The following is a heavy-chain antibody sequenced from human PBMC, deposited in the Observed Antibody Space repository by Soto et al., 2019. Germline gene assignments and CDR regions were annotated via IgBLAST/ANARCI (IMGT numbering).Heavy chain of an antibody. CDR1: GDSVSSNSAA. V-gene: IGHV6-1*01. CDR2: RYYRCKWYN. J-gene: IGHJ6*02. Sequence: SQTLSLTCVISGDSVSSNSAAWNWIRQSPSRGLEWLGRRYYRCKWYNDYAVSVKSRITINPDTSKNQFSLQLNSVTPEDTAVYYCARDRLAVAGKTYYYYGMDVWGQGTTVTVSS. D-gene: IGHD6-19*01. CDR3: ARDRLAVAGKTYYYYGMDV.